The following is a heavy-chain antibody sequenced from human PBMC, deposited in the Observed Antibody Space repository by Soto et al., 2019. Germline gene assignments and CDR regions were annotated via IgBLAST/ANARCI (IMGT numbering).Heavy chain of an antibody. CDR2: IYHSGST. Sequence: QVQLQESGPGLVKPSGTLSLSCAVSGGSISSSHWWTWVRQPPGKGLEWIGEIYHSGSTNYNPSLKSRVTISVDPSRNQSSLNLSSVTAADPAVYYCASSGGGEDYWGQGILVTVSS. J-gene: IGHJ4*02. V-gene: IGHV4-4*02. D-gene: IGHD3-16*01. CDR3: ASSGGGEDY. CDR1: GGSISSSHW.